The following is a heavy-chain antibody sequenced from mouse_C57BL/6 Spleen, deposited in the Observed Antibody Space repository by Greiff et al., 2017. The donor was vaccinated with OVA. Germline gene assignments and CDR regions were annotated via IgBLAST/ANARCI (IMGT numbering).Heavy chain of an antibody. CDR3: AREDYGPYFDY. CDR1: GYAFSSYW. Sequence: QVQLKESGAELVKPGASVKISCKASGYAFSSYWMNWVKQRPGKGLEWIGQIYPGDGDTNYNGKFKGKATLTADKSSSTAYMQLSSLTSEDSAVYFCAREDYGPYFDYWGQGTTLTVSS. V-gene: IGHV1-80*01. CDR2: IYPGDGDT. J-gene: IGHJ2*01. D-gene: IGHD1-1*01.